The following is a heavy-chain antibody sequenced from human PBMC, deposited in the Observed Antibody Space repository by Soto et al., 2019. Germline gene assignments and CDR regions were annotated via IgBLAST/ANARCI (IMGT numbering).Heavy chain of an antibody. CDR3: ARDGHGVRGYYYNYMDV. J-gene: IGHJ6*03. V-gene: IGHV3-33*01. Sequence: GGSLRLSCAASGFTFSSYGMHWVRQAPGKGLEWVAVIWYDGTNRYYADSMKGRFTISRDNSKNTLYLQMNSLGAEDTAVYYCARDGHGVRGYYYNYMDVWGKGTTVTVSS. D-gene: IGHD3-10*01. CDR2: IWYDGTNR. CDR1: GFTFSSYG.